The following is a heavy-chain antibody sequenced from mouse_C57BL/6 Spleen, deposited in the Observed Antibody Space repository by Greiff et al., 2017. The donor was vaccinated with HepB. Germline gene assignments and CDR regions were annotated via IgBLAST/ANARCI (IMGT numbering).Heavy chain of an antibody. J-gene: IGHJ1*03. CDR1: GYTFTDYN. CDR3: APNYDPYWYFDV. D-gene: IGHD2-4*01. Sequence: VQLQQSGPELVKPGASVKMSCKASGYTFTDYNMHWVKQSHGKSLEWIGYINPNNGGTSYNQKFKGKATLTVNKSSSTAYMELRSLTSEDSAVYYCAPNYDPYWYFDVWGTGTTVTVSS. V-gene: IGHV1-22*01. CDR2: INPNNGGT.